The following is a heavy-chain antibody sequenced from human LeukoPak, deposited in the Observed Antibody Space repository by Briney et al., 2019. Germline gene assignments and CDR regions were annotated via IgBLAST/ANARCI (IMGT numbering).Heavy chain of an antibody. V-gene: IGHV3-21*01. Sequence: PGGSLRLSCAASGFTFSSYSMNWVRQAPGKGLEWVSSISSSSSYIYYADSVKGRFTISRDNAKNSLYLQMNSLRAEDTAVYYCARDLFSVTMVRGEDDIDYSGQGTLVTVSS. J-gene: IGHJ4*02. CDR1: GFTFSSYS. CDR3: ARDLFSVTMVRGEDDIDY. CDR2: ISSSSSYI. D-gene: IGHD3-10*01.